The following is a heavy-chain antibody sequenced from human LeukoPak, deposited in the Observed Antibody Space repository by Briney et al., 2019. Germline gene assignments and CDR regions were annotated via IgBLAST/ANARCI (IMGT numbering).Heavy chain of an antibody. V-gene: IGHV3-23*01. CDR1: GFTFTNCA. D-gene: IGHD1-26*01. Sequence: PGGSLRLSCVASGFTFTNCAMTWVRQAPGKGLEWVSSISGSGSTTYYADSAKGRFTISRDNSKNTVYLQMNSLSVEDTAVYYCAKDQSRVGASDPFDSWGQGTLVTASS. CDR3: AKDQSRVGASDPFDS. CDR2: ISGSGSTT. J-gene: IGHJ5*01.